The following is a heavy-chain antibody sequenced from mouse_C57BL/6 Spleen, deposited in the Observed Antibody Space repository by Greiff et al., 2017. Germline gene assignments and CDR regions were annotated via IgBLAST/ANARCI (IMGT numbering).Heavy chain of an antibody. J-gene: IGHJ4*01. CDR3: AIPYYSNSHYAMDY. CDR1: GFTFSDYG. Sequence: DVQLVESGGGLVKPGGSLKLSCAASGFTFSDYGMHWVRQAPEKGLEWVAYISSGSSTIYYADTVKGRFTISRDNAKNTLFLQMTSLRSEDTAMYYCAIPYYSNSHYAMDYWGQGTSVTVSS. V-gene: IGHV5-17*01. D-gene: IGHD2-5*01. CDR2: ISSGSSTI.